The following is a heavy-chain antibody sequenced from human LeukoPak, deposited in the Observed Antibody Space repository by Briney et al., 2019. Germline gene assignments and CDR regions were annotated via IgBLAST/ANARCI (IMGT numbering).Heavy chain of an antibody. Sequence: GGSLRLSGAASGFTFSSYAMHWVRQAPGKGLEWVAVISYDGSNKYYGDYVKGRFTISRDNSKNKLYLQMNSLRAEDTAVYYCARGGDYDFWSNYLHWWGQGTLVTVSS. D-gene: IGHD3-3*01. CDR3: ARGGDYDFWSNYLHW. J-gene: IGHJ4*02. V-gene: IGHV3-30*04. CDR2: ISYDGSNK. CDR1: GFTFSSYA.